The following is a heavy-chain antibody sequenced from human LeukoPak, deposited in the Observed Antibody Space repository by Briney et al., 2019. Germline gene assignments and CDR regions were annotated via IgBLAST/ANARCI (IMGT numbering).Heavy chain of an antibody. CDR3: ARARHYCSSTSCLPNWFDP. J-gene: IGHJ5*02. Sequence: PSQTLSLTCAVSGGSISSGGYSWSWIRQPPGKGLEWIGYIYHSGSTYYNPSLKSRVTISVDRSKNQFSLKLSSVTAADTAVYYCARARHYCSSTSCLPNWFDPWGQGTLVTVSS. V-gene: IGHV4-30-2*01. CDR2: IYHSGST. CDR1: GGSISSGGYS. D-gene: IGHD2-2*01.